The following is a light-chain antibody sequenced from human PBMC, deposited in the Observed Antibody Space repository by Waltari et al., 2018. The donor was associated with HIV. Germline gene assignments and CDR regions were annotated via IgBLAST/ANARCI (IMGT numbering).Light chain of an antibody. Sequence: QSALTQPASVSASPGQSITISCTGTSSDIGNYDLVSWYQQRPGKAPKLMIYEVNKLPSGVSNRFSGSKSGITASLTISGLQAEDEADYYCCSYVTTGTWVFGGGTKLTVL. CDR3: CSYVTTGTWV. CDR1: SSDIGNYDL. V-gene: IGLV2-23*02. CDR2: EVN. J-gene: IGLJ3*02.